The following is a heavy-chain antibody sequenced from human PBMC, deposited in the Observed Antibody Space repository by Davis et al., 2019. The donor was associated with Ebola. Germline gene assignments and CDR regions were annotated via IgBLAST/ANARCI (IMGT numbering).Heavy chain of an antibody. CDR2: IKSKTDGGKT. V-gene: IGHV3-15*01. Sequence: GGSLRLSCAASGFTFSSYAMSWACQAPGKGMEWVGRIKSKTDGGKTDYAAPVKGRFTISRDDSKNTLYLQMNSLKTEDTAVYYCTTDRRGSGWYWGQGTLVTVSS. J-gene: IGHJ4*02. CDR1: GFTFSSYA. D-gene: IGHD6-19*01. CDR3: TTDRRGSGWY.